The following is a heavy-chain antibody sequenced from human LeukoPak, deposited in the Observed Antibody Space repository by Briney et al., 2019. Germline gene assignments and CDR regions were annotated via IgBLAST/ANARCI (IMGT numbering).Heavy chain of an antibody. J-gene: IGHJ4*02. CDR3: AKDYCGGDCYTPPLGFNY. V-gene: IGHV3-33*06. CDR1: GFSFTTYG. D-gene: IGHD2-21*02. Sequence: GRSLRLSCVASGFSFTTYGMHWVRQAPGKGLEWVAVIYYDGSKTYYADSVTSRFTISRDNLNNRVYLQMNSLRDDDTAVYYCAKDYCGGDCYTPPLGFNYWGQGTLVTVSS. CDR2: IYYDGSKT.